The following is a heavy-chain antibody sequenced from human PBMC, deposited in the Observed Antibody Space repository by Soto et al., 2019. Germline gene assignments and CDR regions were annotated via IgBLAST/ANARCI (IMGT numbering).Heavy chain of an antibody. J-gene: IGHJ5*02. Sequence: QVQLQESGPGLVKPSETLSLTCTVSGGSISSYYWSWIRQPPGKGLEWIGYIYYSGSTNYNPSLKSRVTISVDTSKNQFSLKLSSVTAADTAVYYCARAPRKNWFDPWGQGTLVTVSS. CDR1: GGSISSYY. V-gene: IGHV4-59*08. CDR2: IYYSGST. CDR3: ARAPRKNWFDP.